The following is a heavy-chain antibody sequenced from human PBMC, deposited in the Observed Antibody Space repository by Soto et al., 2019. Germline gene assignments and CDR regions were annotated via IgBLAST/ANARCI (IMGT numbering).Heavy chain of an antibody. CDR2: MHNSGST. V-gene: IGHV4-39*07. CDR1: GGRMKISMVV. D-gene: IGHD1-1*01. J-gene: IGHJ4*02. CDR3: ARHDNMTLGSQYLDS. Sequence: LASTVCGGRMKISMVVWSFITQTPGKGLEWIGGMHNSGSTQYNASLKSRVTLSVDKSTNHFSLQLTSVTAAHTALYFCARHDNMTLGSQYLDSWGPGTLVTVSS.